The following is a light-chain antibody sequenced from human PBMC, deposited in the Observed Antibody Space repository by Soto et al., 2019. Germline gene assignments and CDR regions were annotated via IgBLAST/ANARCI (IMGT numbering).Light chain of an antibody. Sequence: DIPMTQSPSTLSASIGDRVTITCRASQNINSWLAWYQQKPGKVPKLLIYKASNLESGVPSRFSGSGSGTEFTLTISSLQPDDFATDYCQQFHLDSTFGQGAKVEMK. CDR1: QNINSW. J-gene: IGKJ1*01. V-gene: IGKV1-5*03. CDR3: QQFHLDST. CDR2: KAS.